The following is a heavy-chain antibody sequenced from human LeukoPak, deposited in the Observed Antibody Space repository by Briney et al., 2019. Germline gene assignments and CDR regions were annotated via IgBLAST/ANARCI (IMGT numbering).Heavy chain of an antibody. CDR3: ARMKEGDLADYGDYVDFDI. CDR1: GGSISSYY. CDR2: IYYSGST. V-gene: IGHV4-59*12. J-gene: IGHJ3*02. Sequence: SETLSLTCTVSGGSISSYYWSWIRQPPGKGLEWIGYIYYSGSTNYNPSLKSRVTISVDTSKNQFSLKLSSVTAAVTAVYYCARMKEGDLADYGDYVDFDIWGQGTMVTVSS. D-gene: IGHD4-17*01.